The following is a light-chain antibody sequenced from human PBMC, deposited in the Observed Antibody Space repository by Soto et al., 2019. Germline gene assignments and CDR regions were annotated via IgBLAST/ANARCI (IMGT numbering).Light chain of an antibody. CDR1: QSVTTS. CDR2: DAS. J-gene: IGKJ4*01. Sequence: EILITQSPSTLPWSPGERATLSYRASQSVTTSLAWYQQKPGQAPRLLVYDASSRATGIPTRFSGSGSGTDFTLTISSLEPEDFAVYYCQQHSSWPLTVGGGTKVDIK. V-gene: IGKV3-11*01. CDR3: QQHSSWPLT.